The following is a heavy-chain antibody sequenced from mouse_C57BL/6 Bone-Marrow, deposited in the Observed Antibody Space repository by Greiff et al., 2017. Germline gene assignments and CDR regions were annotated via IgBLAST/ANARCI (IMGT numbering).Heavy chain of an antibody. CDR1: GYAFTNYL. J-gene: IGHJ3*01. CDR3: ARSRELLPVAY. D-gene: IGHD2-1*01. CDR2: INPGSGGT. V-gene: IGHV1-54*01. Sequence: VQLQQSGAELVRPGTSVKVSCKASGYAFTNYLIEWVKQRPGQGLEWIGVINPGSGGTNYNEKFKGKATLTADKSSSTAYMQLSSLTSEDSAVYFCARSRELLPVAYWGQGTLVTVSA.